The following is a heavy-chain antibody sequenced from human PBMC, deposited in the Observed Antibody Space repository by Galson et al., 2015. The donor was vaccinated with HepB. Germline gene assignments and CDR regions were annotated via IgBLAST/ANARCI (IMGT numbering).Heavy chain of an antibody. CDR2: ISYDGSNK. CDR1: GFTFSSYG. V-gene: IGHV3-30*18. CDR3: AKGFYGGNVYFDY. D-gene: IGHD4-23*01. J-gene: IGHJ4*02. Sequence: SLRLSCAASGFTFSSYGMHWVRQAPGKGLEWVAVISYDGSNKYYADSVKGRFTISRDNSKNTLYLQMNSLRAEDTAVYYCAKGFYGGNVYFDYWGQGTLVTVSS.